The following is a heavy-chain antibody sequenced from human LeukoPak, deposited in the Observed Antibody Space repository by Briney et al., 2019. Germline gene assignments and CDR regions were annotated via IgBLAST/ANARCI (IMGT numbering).Heavy chain of an antibody. CDR3: ARDPPMYYYDEPGSRDAFDI. CDR1: GFTFSSYA. Sequence: GGSLRLSCSASGFTFSSYAMHWVRQAPGKGLEWVAVIWYDGSNKYYAESVKGRFTISRDNSKNTLHLQMNSLRAEDTAVYYCARDPPMYYYDEPGSRDAFDIWGQGTMVTVSS. J-gene: IGHJ3*02. D-gene: IGHD3-22*01. CDR2: IWYDGSNK. V-gene: IGHV3-33*08.